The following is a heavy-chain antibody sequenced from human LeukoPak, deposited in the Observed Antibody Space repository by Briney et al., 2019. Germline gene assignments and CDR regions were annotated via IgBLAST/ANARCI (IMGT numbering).Heavy chain of an antibody. CDR1: GFTFSSYG. CDR3: AKDAVRYQLLSRYYFDY. Sequence: GGSLRPSCAASGFTFSSYGMHWVRQAPGKGLEWVAFIRYDGSNKYYADSVKGRFTISRDNSKNTLYLQMNSLRAEDTAVYYCAKDAVRYQLLSRYYFDYWGQGTLVTVSS. CDR2: IRYDGSNK. D-gene: IGHD2-2*01. J-gene: IGHJ4*02. V-gene: IGHV3-30*02.